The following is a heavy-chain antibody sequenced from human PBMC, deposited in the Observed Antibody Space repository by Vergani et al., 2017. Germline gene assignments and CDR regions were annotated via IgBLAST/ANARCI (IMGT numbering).Heavy chain of an antibody. CDR3: VKDHPVFDE. J-gene: IGHJ4*02. Sequence: QVQLVESGGGVVQTGESLRLYCAASGFPFSTSCMHWVRQVPGKGLEGVAFIQKDGVDKFSADSVRGGFTISRDISKNTLFLEMNSLSAEDTALYHCVKDHPVFDEWGRGTLVSVS. V-gene: IGHV3-30*02. CDR2: IQKDGVDK. CDR1: GFPFSTSC.